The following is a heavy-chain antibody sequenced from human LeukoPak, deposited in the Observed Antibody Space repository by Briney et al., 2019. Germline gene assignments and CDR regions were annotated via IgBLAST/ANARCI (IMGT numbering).Heavy chain of an antibody. J-gene: IGHJ4*02. CDR1: GYTFSSYG. D-gene: IGHD6-25*01. CDR2: ISTYNGNT. V-gene: IGHV1-18*01. CDR3: ARAPLYSSGWYVVY. Sequence: ASVKVSCKASGYTFSSYGISWVRQAPGQGLEWMGWISTYNGNTNYVQKLQGRVTMTTDTSTSTAYMELRSLRSDDSAVYYCARAPLYSSGWYVVYWGQGTLVTVSS.